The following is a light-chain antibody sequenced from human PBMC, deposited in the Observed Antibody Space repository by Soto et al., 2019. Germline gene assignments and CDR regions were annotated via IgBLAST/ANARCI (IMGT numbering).Light chain of an antibody. CDR3: QQYGDLPRT. Sequence: EIVLTQSPGTLSLSPGERATLSCRASQSVSSSYLAWYQQKPGQAPRFLMYGASSRATGISDRFSGSGSGTDFTLTISRLEPEDFAMYYCQQYGDLPRTFGQGTKVEIK. J-gene: IGKJ1*01. CDR1: QSVSSSY. CDR2: GAS. V-gene: IGKV3-20*01.